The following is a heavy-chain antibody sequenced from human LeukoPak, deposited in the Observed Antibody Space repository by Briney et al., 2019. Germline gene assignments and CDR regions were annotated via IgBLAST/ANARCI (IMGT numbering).Heavy chain of an antibody. CDR1: GFTFDDYA. Sequence: QPGRSLRLSCAASGFTFDDYAMHWVRQAPGKGLEWVSGISWNSGSIGYADSVKGRFTISRDNAKNSLYLQMNSLRAEDMALYYCAKAPRMDYYYMDVWGKGTTVTVSS. J-gene: IGHJ6*03. D-gene: IGHD2-15*01. CDR2: ISWNSGSI. CDR3: AKAPRMDYYYMDV. V-gene: IGHV3-9*03.